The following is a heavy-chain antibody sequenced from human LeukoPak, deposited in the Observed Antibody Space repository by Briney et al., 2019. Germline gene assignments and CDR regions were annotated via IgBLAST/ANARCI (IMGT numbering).Heavy chain of an antibody. D-gene: IGHD6-19*01. J-gene: IGHJ5*02. CDR3: ARGNLAVAATNWFDP. V-gene: IGHV4-4*07. Sequence: AETLSLTCTVSGGSISSYYWSWIRQPAGKGLEWIGRIYTSGSTNFNPSLKSRVTMSVDTSKNQFSLKLSSVTAADTAVYYCARGNLAVAATNWFDPWGQGTLVTVSS. CDR1: GGSISSYY. CDR2: IYTSGST.